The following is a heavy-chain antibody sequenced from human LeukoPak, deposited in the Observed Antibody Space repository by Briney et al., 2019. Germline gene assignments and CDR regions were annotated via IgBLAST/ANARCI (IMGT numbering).Heavy chain of an antibody. Sequence: GGSLRLSCAASGFTISFYWMSWVRQAPGKGLEWVANINQVASEKNYVDSVKGRFTISRDNAKNSLYLQMNSVRAEDTAMYYCVRDGGYYGPDSWGQGALVSVSS. V-gene: IGHV3-7*04. D-gene: IGHD3-10*01. CDR1: GFTISFYW. CDR2: INQVASEK. J-gene: IGHJ4*02. CDR3: VRDGGYYGPDS.